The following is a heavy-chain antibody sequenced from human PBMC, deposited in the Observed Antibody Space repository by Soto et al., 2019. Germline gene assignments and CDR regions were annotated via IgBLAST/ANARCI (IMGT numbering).Heavy chain of an antibody. CDR2: IYPGDSDT. V-gene: IGHV5-51*01. J-gene: IGHJ6*02. CDR3: ARQEPLPSIAAAGTGYYYGMDV. D-gene: IGHD6-13*01. Sequence: PGESLKISCKGSGYSFTSYWIGWVRQMPGKGLEWMGIIYPGDSDTRYSPSFQGQVTISADKSISTAYLQWSSLKASDTAMYYCARQEPLPSIAAAGTGYYYGMDVWGQGTTVTVSS. CDR1: GYSFTSYW.